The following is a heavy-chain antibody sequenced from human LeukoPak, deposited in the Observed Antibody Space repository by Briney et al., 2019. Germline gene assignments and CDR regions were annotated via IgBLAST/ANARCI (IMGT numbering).Heavy chain of an antibody. CDR2: INPIFGTA. CDR3: ASGGSSGWPPY. D-gene: IGHD6-19*01. V-gene: IGHV1-69*05. Sequence: ASVKVSCKASGGTFSSYAISWVRQAPGQGLEWMGGINPIFGTANYAQKFQGRVTITTDESTSTAYMELSSLRSEDTAVYYCASGGSSGWPPYWGQGTLVTVSS. CDR1: GGTFSSYA. J-gene: IGHJ4*02.